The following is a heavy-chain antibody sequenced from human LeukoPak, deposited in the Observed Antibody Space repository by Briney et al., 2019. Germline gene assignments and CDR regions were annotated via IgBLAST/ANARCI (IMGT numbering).Heavy chain of an antibody. CDR1: EFTFSSYW. J-gene: IGHJ6*02. CDR3: ARDSNYGMDV. V-gene: IGHV3-74*01. CDR2: INRDGSGT. Sequence: AGGSLRLSCAASEFTFSSYWMHWVRQPSGKGLVWVSRINRDGSGTSYVDSVKGRFTISRDNAKNTVYLQMNSLRAEDTAVYYCARDSNYGMDVWGQGTRSPSP.